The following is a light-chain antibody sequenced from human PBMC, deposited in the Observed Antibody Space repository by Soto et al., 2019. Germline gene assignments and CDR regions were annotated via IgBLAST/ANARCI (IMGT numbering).Light chain of an antibody. CDR3: QQYNNWPPTWT. J-gene: IGKJ1*01. V-gene: IGKV3-15*01. Sequence: IVMTHSPATLSVSPWERATLSCRASQSVSSNLAWYQQKPGQAPRLLIYGASTRATGIPARFSGSGSGTEFTLTISSLQSEDFAVYYCQQYNNWPPTWTCGQGTKVDIK. CDR2: GAS. CDR1: QSVSSN.